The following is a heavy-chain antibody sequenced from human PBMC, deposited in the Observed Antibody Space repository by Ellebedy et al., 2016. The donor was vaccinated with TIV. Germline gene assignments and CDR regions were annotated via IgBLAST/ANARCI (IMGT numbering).Heavy chain of an antibody. CDR1: GGSISSYY. Sequence: SETLSLXXTVSGGSISSYYWSWIRQPPGKGLEWIGYIYYSGSTNYNPSLKSRVTISVDMSKDQFSLKLSSVTAADTAVYYCARQGGHGDYDAFDIWGQGTMVTVSS. CDR2: IYYSGST. D-gene: IGHD4-17*01. J-gene: IGHJ3*02. CDR3: ARQGGHGDYDAFDI. V-gene: IGHV4-59*08.